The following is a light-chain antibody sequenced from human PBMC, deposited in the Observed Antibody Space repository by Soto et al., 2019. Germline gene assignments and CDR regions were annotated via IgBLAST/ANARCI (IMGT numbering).Light chain of an antibody. Sequence: DIQVTQHPSSLSASVGDRVTITCRASQGIKNYLAWYQQKPGETPKLLIYAASTLESGIPPRFSGSGSGTDFTLTINNLQPEDVATYYCQRYYNDPFTFGGGTKV. J-gene: IGKJ4*01. CDR2: AAS. CDR3: QRYYNDPFT. V-gene: IGKV1-27*01. CDR1: QGIKNY.